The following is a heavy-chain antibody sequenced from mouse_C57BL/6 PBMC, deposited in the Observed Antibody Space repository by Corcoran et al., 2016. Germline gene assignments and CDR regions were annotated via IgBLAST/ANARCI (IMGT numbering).Heavy chain of an antibody. Sequence: QVQLQQSGPELVKPGASVKISCKASGYTFTDYYINWVKQRPGQGLEWIGWIFPGSGSTYYNEKFKGKATLTVDKSSNTAYLQLSSLTSEDTAIYYCAADYDYAMDYWGQGTSVTVSS. CDR1: GYTFTDYY. J-gene: IGHJ4*01. CDR2: IFPGSGST. V-gene: IGHV1-75*01. CDR3: AADYDYAMDY. D-gene: IGHD2-4*01.